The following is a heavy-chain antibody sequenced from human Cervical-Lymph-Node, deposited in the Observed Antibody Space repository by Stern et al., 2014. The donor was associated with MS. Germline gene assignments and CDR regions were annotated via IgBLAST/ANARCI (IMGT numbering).Heavy chain of an antibody. CDR1: GFSLTTPGMR. CDR2: LDLADPP. D-gene: IGHD1-26*01. CDR3: ARADRELHDAFDV. J-gene: IGHJ3*01. V-gene: IGHV2-70*04. Sequence: QITLKESGPALVKPTQTLTLTCTVSGFSLTTPGMRVTWIRQPPGKALEWLGRLDLADPPFYNTSLKTRLTISRDTSKDQVILTMADMDPADTATYYCARADRELHDAFDVWGQGTMVTVSS.